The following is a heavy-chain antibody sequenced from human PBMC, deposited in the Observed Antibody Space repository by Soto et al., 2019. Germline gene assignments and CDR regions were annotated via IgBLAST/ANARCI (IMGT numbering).Heavy chain of an antibody. Sequence: DVQLVESGGTLVQPGGSLRLSCAASGFSFSDYDMHWVRQATGKGLEWVSGIGIAGDTYYTGSVKGRFTISRENAKNSLYLQMSSLRAGVTAVYYCARERHGMDGWGQGTTVTVSS. CDR2: IGIAGDT. CDR3: ARERHGMDG. J-gene: IGHJ6*02. V-gene: IGHV3-13*01. CDR1: GFSFSDYD.